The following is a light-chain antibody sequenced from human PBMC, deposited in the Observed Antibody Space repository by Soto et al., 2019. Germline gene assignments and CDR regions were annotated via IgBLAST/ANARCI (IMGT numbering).Light chain of an antibody. CDR2: EVT. CDR3: SSYPGSGVV. V-gene: IGLV2-8*01. Sequence: QSALTQPPSASGSPGQSVTVSCIGTSSDVGGHNYVSWYQQFPGKAPKVIIFEVTKRPSGVPDRFSGSKSGNTASLTVSGLQAEDEADYFCSSYPGSGVVFGGGTKLTVL. J-gene: IGLJ2*01. CDR1: SSDVGGHNY.